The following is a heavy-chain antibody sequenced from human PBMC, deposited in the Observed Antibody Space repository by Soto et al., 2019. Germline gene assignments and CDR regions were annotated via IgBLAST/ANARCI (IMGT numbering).Heavy chain of an antibody. CDR1: GFTFSSYA. Sequence: EVQLLESGGGLVQPGGSLRLSCAASGFTFSSYAMSWVRQGPGKGLEWVSAISGSGDSTYYADSVKGRFTISRDNSKKTLHLQMNSPSAEDTAVYYSAIDFTHPFDYGVQGTVVTVSS. J-gene: IGHJ4*02. V-gene: IGHV3-23*01. CDR3: AIDFTHPFDY. CDR2: ISGSGDST.